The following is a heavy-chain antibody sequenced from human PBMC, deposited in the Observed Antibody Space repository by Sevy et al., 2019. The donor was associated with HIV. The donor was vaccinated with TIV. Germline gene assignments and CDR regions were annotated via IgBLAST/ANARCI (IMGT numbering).Heavy chain of an antibody. D-gene: IGHD3-16*01. J-gene: IGHJ3*02. CDR1: GFTFSSAA. V-gene: IGHV1-58*01. CDR3: AAEDTTRFGGPWRVSDI. Sequence: ASVKVSCKVSGFTFSSAAVQWVRQARGQGLEWIGWVVVGSGVTDYAQKFQERVTITRDMSTKTVSMDLSSLRFEDTAVYYCAAEDTTRFGGPWRVSDIWGQGTVVTVSS. CDR2: VVVGSGVT.